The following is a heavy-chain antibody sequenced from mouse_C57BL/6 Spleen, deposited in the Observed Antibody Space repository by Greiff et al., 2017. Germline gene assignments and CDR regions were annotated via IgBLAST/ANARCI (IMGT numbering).Heavy chain of an antibody. CDR2: ISDGGSYT. CDR3: AREVLWEGAWFAY. D-gene: IGHD1-1*02. CDR1: GFTFSSYA. J-gene: IGHJ3*01. Sequence: VQLKESGGGLVKPGGSLKLSCAASGFTFSSYAMSWVHQTPEKRLEWVATISDGGSYTYYPDNVKGRFTISRDNAKNNLYLQMSHLKSEDTAMYYCAREVLWEGAWFAYWGQGTLVTVSA. V-gene: IGHV5-4*01.